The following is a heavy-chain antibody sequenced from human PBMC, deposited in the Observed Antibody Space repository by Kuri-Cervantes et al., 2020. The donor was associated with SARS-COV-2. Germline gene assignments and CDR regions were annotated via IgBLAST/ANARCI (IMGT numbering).Heavy chain of an antibody. D-gene: IGHD5-18*01. CDR3: ARDPANTASIDY. CDR1: GYTFTSHD. J-gene: IGHJ4*02. CDR2: INPNSGGT. V-gene: IGHV1-2*02. Sequence: ASVKVSCKASGYTFTSHDIKWVRQATGQGLEWMGWINPNSGGTNYAQKFQGRVTMTRDTSISTAYMELSRLRSDDTAVYYCARDPANTASIDYWGQGALVTVSS.